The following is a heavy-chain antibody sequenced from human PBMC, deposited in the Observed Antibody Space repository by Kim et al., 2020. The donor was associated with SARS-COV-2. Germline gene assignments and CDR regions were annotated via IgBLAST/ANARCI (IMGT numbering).Heavy chain of an antibody. V-gene: IGHV4-31*02. D-gene: IGHD2-15*01. CDR3: ARALGRDSPFDY. Sequence: YYHPALKRRVTRSVDTSKNQFSLKLSSVTAADTAVYYCARALGRDSPFDYWGQGTLVTVSS. J-gene: IGHJ4*02.